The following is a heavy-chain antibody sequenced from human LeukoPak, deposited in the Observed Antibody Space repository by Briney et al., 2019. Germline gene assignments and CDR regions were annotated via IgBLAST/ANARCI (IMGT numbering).Heavy chain of an antibody. D-gene: IGHD2-2*01. CDR3: RYCSSTTCYPPFDY. CDR2: INHSGST. J-gene: IGHJ4*02. V-gene: IGHV4-34*01. Sequence: PSETLSLTCAVYGGSFSGYYWSWIRQPPGKGLEWIGEINHSGSTNYNPSLKSRVTISVDTSKNQFPLKLSSVTAADTAVYYCRYCSSTTCYPPFDYWGQGTLVTVSS. CDR1: GGSFSGYY.